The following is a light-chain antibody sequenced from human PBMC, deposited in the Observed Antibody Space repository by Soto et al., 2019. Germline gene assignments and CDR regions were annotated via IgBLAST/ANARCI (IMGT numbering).Light chain of an antibody. Sequence: EIVMTQSPASLSVSPRETATLSCRASRSLSSAYLAWYQQKPGQAPRLLFYDASRRATGTPDRFSVSGSGTDFTLTISRLEPEDFAVYYCQQYGDSPRTFGQGTKVDIK. CDR3: QQYGDSPRT. CDR2: DAS. CDR1: RSLSSAY. J-gene: IGKJ1*01. V-gene: IGKV3-20*01.